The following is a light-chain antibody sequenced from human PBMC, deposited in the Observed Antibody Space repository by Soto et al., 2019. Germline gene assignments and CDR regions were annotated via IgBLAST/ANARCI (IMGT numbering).Light chain of an antibody. V-gene: IGKV1-5*01. J-gene: IGKJ1*01. Sequence: DIQKTQSPSTLTASVGDRVTITCRASQNINIWLAWYQQKPGKAPKLLIFDASSLESGVPSRFSGSGSGTEFTLTISSLQPDDFATYYCRQYNSYSWTFGQGTKVDIK. CDR1: QNINIW. CDR2: DAS. CDR3: RQYNSYSWT.